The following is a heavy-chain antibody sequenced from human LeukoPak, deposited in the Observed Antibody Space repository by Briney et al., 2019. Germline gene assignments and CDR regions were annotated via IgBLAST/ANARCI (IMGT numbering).Heavy chain of an antibody. CDR2: INWSGGST. V-gene: IGHV3-20*04. D-gene: IGHD2-2*01. J-gene: IGHJ4*02. CDR3: ARAPITSPSYFDY. CDR1: GFAFDEHG. Sequence: GGSLRLSCTASGFAFDEHGMSWVRQVPGKGLEWVSGINWSGGSTGYADPLRGRFTISRDNAKTSLYLQMDSLRAEDTALYYCARAPITSPSYFDYWGQGTLVTVSS.